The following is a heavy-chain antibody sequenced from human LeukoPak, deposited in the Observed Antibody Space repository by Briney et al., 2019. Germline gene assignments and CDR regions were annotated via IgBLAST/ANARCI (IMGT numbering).Heavy chain of an antibody. CDR1: GYTLTELS. J-gene: IGHJ5*02. D-gene: IGHD6-13*01. CDR2: FDPEDGET. Sequence: GASVKVSCKVSGYTLTELSMHWVRQAPGKGLEWMGGFDPEDGETIYAQKPQGRVTMTTDTSTSTSYMELRSLRSDDTAVYYCARAYSGFDHWGQGTLVIVSS. CDR3: ARAYSGFDH. V-gene: IGHV1-24*01.